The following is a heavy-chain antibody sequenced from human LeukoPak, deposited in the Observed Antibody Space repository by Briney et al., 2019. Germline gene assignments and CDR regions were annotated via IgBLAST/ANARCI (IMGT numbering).Heavy chain of an antibody. CDR3: GKNRYSGSLSPFDI. CDR1: GFTFSSHV. V-gene: IGHV3-23*03. J-gene: IGHJ3*02. Sequence: GGSLRLSCVASGFTFSSHVLSWVRQAPGKGLEWVSVIYSGGSTYYADSVKGRFTISRDNSKNTLYLQMNSLRAEDTAVYYCGKNRYSGSLSPFDIWGQGTMVTVSS. CDR2: IYSGGST. D-gene: IGHD1-26*01.